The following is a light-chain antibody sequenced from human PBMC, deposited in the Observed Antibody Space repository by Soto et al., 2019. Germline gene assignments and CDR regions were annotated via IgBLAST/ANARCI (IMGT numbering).Light chain of an antibody. J-gene: IGKJ4*01. CDR3: QQYGSSRGT. Sequence: EIVLPQSPGTLSLSPGERATLSCRASQSVSSSYLAWYQRTPGQAPRLLIYGASSRATGIPDRFSGSGSGTDFTLTISRLEPEDFAVYYCQQYGSSRGTFGGGTKVEIK. CDR2: GAS. CDR1: QSVSSSY. V-gene: IGKV3-20*01.